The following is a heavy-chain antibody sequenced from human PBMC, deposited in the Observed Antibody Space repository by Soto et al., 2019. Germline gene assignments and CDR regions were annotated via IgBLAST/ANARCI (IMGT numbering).Heavy chain of an antibody. Sequence: KSGGSLRLSCAASGFTFSDYYMSWIRQAPGKGLEWVSYISSSSSYTNYADSVKGRFTISRDNAKNSLYLQMNSLRAEDTAVYYCARDWRCVLGYCYSDYFDYWGQGTLVTVSS. V-gene: IGHV3-11*06. J-gene: IGHJ4*02. CDR3: ARDWRCVLGYCYSDYFDY. CDR1: GFTFSDYY. D-gene: IGHD2-21*02. CDR2: ISSSSSYT.